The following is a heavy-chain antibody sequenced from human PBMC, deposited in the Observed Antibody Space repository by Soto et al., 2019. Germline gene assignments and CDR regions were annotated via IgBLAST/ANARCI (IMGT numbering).Heavy chain of an antibody. CDR3: VRVFDTYYFDL. J-gene: IGHJ4*02. CDR2: TWSDGTNK. Sequence: SLRLSCAASGFTFSSYAMSWVRQAPGKGLEWVALTWSDGTNKYYADSVKGRFTISRDNSKKTLYLQMNSLRAEDTAVYYCVRVFDTYYFDLWGQGNMVTVSS. D-gene: IGHD3-9*01. CDR1: GFTFSSYA. V-gene: IGHV3-33*08.